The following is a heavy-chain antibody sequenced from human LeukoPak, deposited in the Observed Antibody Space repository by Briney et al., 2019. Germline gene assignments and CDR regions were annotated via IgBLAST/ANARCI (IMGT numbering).Heavy chain of an antibody. V-gene: IGHV4-39*01. CDR3: ARTACTYGYRPLFDY. CDR2: IYYSGST. Sequence: SETLSLTCTVSGGSISSSSYYWGWIRQPPGKGLEWIGSIYYSGSTYDNPSLKSRVTISVDTSKNQFSLKLSSVTAADTAVYYCARTACTYGYRPLFDYWGQGTLVTVSS. D-gene: IGHD5-18*01. J-gene: IGHJ4*02. CDR1: GGSISSSSYY.